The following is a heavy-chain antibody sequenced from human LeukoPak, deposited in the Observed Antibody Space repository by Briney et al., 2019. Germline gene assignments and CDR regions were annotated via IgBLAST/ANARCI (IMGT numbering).Heavy chain of an antibody. D-gene: IGHD3-22*01. Sequence: PGRSLRLSCAASGFTFSRYGMHWVRQAPGKGLEWAAVISYDGSNKYYADSVKGRFTISRDNSKNTLYLQMNSLRAEDTAVYYCAKDVHYDSSLLDYWGEGTLVTVSS. CDR2: ISYDGSNK. CDR3: AKDVHYDSSLLDY. V-gene: IGHV3-30*18. J-gene: IGHJ4*02. CDR1: GFTFSRYG.